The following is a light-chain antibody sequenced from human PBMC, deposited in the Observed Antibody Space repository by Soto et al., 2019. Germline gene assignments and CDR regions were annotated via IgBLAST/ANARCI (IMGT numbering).Light chain of an antibody. CDR2: DVT. J-gene: IGLJ3*02. Sequence: QSALTQPRSVSGSPGQSVTISCTGTSSDVGAYNFVSWYQQHPGKAPKLLIYDVTKRPSGVPDRFSGSKSGNTASLTISGLQAEDEAEYYCAAWDDSLNGRNWVFGGGTKLTVL. CDR3: AAWDDSLNGRNWV. CDR1: SSDVGAYNF. V-gene: IGLV2-11*01.